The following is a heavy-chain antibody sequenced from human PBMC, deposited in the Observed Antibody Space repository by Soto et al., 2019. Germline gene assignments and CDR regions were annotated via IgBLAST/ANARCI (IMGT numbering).Heavy chain of an antibody. CDR1: GGSISSGDYC. CDR3: ARESGYCSSTRCYDYYYGMDV. CDR2: IYYSGST. V-gene: IGHV4-31*02. Sequence: TLPLTWTVSGGSISSGDYCCSWIRQHPGRGLEWIGHIYYSGSTYYNASLESRVTISIDTSKNQFSLNLSSVTAADTAVYYCARESGYCSSTRCYDYYYGMDVWGQGTTVTVSS. D-gene: IGHD2-2*03. J-gene: IGHJ6*02.